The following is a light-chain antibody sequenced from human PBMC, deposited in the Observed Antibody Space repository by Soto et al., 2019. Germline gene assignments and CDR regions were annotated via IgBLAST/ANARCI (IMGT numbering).Light chain of an antibody. CDR1: SSDVGAYNF. V-gene: IGLV2-11*01. Sequence: QSALTQPRSVSGSPGQSVTISCTGTSSDVGAYNFVSWYQQHPGKAPKVMIYDVSKGPSGVPDRFSGSKSGNTASLTISGPQAEDEADYYCCSYAGSYTWVFGGGTQLTVL. CDR3: CSYAGSYTWV. J-gene: IGLJ3*02. CDR2: DVS.